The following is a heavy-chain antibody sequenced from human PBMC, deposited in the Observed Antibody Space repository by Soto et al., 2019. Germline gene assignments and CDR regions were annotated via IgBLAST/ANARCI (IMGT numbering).Heavy chain of an antibody. Sequence: SETLSLTCTVSGGSISSGDYYWSWIRQPPGKGLEWIGYIYYSGSTYYNPSLKSRVTISVDTSKNQFSLKLSSVTAADTAVYYCARVYYGSGSYYHFDYWGQGTLVTDSS. CDR3: ARVYYGSGSYYHFDY. V-gene: IGHV4-30-4*01. J-gene: IGHJ4*02. D-gene: IGHD3-10*01. CDR2: IYYSGST. CDR1: GGSISSGDYY.